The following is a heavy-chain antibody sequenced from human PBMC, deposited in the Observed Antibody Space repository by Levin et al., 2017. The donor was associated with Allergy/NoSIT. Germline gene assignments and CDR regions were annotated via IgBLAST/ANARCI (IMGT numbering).Heavy chain of an antibody. J-gene: IGHJ1*01. D-gene: IGHD2-2*01. Sequence: SQTLSLTCTVSGGSISSGGYYWSWIRQHPGKGLEWIGYIYYSGSTYYNPSLKSRVTISVDTSKNQFSLKLSSVTAADTAVYYCARVGRYCSSTSCYAQYFQHWGQGTLVTVSS. CDR1: GGSISSGGYY. V-gene: IGHV4-31*03. CDR2: IYYSGST. CDR3: ARVGRYCSSTSCYAQYFQH.